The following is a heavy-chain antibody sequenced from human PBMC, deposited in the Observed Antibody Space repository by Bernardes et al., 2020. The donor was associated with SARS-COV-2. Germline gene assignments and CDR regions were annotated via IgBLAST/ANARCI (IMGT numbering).Heavy chain of an antibody. V-gene: IGHV1-2*02. CDR2: INPNSGGT. J-gene: IGHJ6*02. CDR1: GYTFTGYY. D-gene: IGHD3-22*01. CDR3: AIPPTNYDRYGMDV. Sequence: ASVKVSCKASGYTFTGYYMHWVRQAPGQGLEWMGWINPNSGGTNYAQKFQGRVTMTRDTSIRTAYMELSRLRSDDTAVYYCAIPPTNYDRYGMDVWGQGTTVTVSS.